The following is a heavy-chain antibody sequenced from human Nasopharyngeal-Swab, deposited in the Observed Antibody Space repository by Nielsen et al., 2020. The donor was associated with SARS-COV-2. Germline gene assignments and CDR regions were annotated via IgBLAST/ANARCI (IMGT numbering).Heavy chain of an antibody. Sequence: GESLKISCAASGFTFSNAWMSWVRQAPGKGLEWVGRIKSKTDGGTTDYAAPVKGRFTISRDDSKNTLYLQMNSLKNEDTAVYYCTTDSSGYYAASYYYYGMDVLGQGTTVTVSS. V-gene: IGHV3-15*01. D-gene: IGHD3-22*01. J-gene: IGHJ6*02. CDR1: GFTFSNAW. CDR2: IKSKTDGGTT. CDR3: TTDSSGYYAASYYYYGMDV.